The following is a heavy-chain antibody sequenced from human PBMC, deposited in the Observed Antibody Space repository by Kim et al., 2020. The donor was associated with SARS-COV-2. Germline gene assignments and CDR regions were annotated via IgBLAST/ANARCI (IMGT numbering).Heavy chain of an antibody. CDR3: ASQYYDILTGYYY. J-gene: IGHJ4*02. Sequence: YAESARGRFTNSRDNSKNTLYLQINSMGAEDTAVYYCASQYYDILTGYYYWGQGTLVTVSS. V-gene: IGHV3-30*01. D-gene: IGHD3-9*01.